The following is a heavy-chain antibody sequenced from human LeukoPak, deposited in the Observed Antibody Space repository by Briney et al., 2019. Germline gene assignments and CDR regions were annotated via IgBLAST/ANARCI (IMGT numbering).Heavy chain of an antibody. V-gene: IGHV3-21*01. J-gene: IGHJ4*02. D-gene: IGHD2-2*01. CDR3: ARVRGIVVVPAAIRGFDY. Sequence: GGSLRLSCAASGCTFSSYSMNWVRQAPGKGLEWVSSISSSSSYIYYADSVKDRFTISRDNAKNSLYLQMNSLRAEDTAVYYCARVRGIVVVPAAIRGFDYWGQGTLVTVSS. CDR1: GCTFSSYS. CDR2: ISSSSSYI.